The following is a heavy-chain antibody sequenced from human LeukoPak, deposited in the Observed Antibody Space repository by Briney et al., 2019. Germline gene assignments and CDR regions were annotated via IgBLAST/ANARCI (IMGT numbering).Heavy chain of an antibody. V-gene: IGHV4-39*01. D-gene: IGHD2-2*01. CDR1: GGSISSSSYY. CDR2: IYYSGST. Sequence: KSSETLSLTCTVSGGSISSSSYYWGWIRQPPGKGLEWIGSIYYSGSTYYNPSLKSRVTISVDTSKNQFSLKLSSVTAADTAVYYCARLARYVYCSSTSCRDYWGQGTLVTVSS. CDR3: ARLARYVYCSSTSCRDY. J-gene: IGHJ4*02.